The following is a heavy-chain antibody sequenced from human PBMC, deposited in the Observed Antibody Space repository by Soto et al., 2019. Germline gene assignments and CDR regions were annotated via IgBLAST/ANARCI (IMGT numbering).Heavy chain of an antibody. V-gene: IGHV4-31*04. CDR1: GASITSGHYY. Sequence: QVRLQESGPGLVKPSQTLSQTCTVSGASITSGHYYWTWIRQLPGKGLEWIGSIYNSETTHYNPSLTSRITISIDTPANQFSLKLSSVTAGDTAIYYCALALGPTTGLDYWGQGTLITVSA. D-gene: IGHD1-26*01. CDR2: IYNSETT. CDR3: ALALGPTTGLDY. J-gene: IGHJ4*02.